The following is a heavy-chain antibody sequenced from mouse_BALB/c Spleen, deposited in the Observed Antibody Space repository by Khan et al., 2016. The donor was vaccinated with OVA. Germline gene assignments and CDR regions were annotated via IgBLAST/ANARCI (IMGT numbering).Heavy chain of an antibody. J-gene: IGHJ2*01. CDR3: TRDGIDY. CDR1: GYTFTTYW. CDR2: INPTSGYT. V-gene: IGHV1-7*01. Sequence: VQLKESGAELAKPGASVKMSCKASGYTFTTYWMHWVKQRPGQGLEWIGYINPTSGYTDYNDKFKDRATLSADKSSSTAYMQLNSLTSEDSAVYYCTRDGIDYWGQGTTLTVSA. D-gene: IGHD2-3*01.